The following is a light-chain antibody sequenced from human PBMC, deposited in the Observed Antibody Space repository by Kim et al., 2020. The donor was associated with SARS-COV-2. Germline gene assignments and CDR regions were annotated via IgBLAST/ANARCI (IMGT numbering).Light chain of an antibody. V-gene: IGKV1-39*01. Sequence: SASVGDRVTITCRASQSINNYLYWYQQKPGKAPVLLIYGASNLQRGVPPRFSGRGSGTDFTLTISNLQPEDFAIYYCQQSQSTPRTFGQGTKVEI. CDR3: QQSQSTPRT. CDR1: QSINNY. CDR2: GAS. J-gene: IGKJ1*01.